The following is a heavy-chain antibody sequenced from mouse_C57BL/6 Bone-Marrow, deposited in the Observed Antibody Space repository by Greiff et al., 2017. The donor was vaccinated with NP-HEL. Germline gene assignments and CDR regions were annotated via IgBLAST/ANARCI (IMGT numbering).Heavy chain of an antibody. V-gene: IGHV1-81*01. D-gene: IGHD1-1*01. CDR1: GYTFTSYG. CDR3: RRTGSPYWYFDV. J-gene: IGHJ1*03. Sequence: QVQLQQSGAELARPGASVKLSCKASGYTFTSYGISWVKQRTGQGLEWIGEIYPRSGNTYYNEKFKGKATLTADKSSSTAYMELRSLTSEDSAVYFCRRTGSPYWYFDVWGTGTTVTVSS. CDR2: IYPRSGNT.